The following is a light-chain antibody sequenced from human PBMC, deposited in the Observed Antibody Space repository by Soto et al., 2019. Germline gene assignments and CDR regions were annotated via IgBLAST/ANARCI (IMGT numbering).Light chain of an antibody. V-gene: IGKV1-39*01. CDR1: QSINIY. Sequence: DIQMTQSPSSLSASVGDRVTLTCRASQSINIYLNWYQQKPGRAPKLVINAASRLQSGVPSRFSGSGSGTDFTLSISTLQPEDLATDYCQQSYSTPHTFGQGTNLEIK. CDR3: QQSYSTPHT. J-gene: IGKJ2*01. CDR2: AAS.